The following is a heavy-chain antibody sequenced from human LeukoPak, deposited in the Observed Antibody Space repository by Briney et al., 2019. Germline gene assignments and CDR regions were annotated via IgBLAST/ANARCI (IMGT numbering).Heavy chain of an antibody. V-gene: IGHV4-39*01. Sequence: SETLSLTCTVSGGSVSSSSHYWGWIRQPPGKGLEWIGSIFYSETTYYSPSLKSRITISVDTSTNQFSLKLSSVTAADTAVYFCARGQWLVPLDFWGQGILVTVSS. CDR2: IFYSETT. CDR3: ARGQWLVPLDF. CDR1: GGSVSSSSHY. J-gene: IGHJ4*02. D-gene: IGHD6-19*01.